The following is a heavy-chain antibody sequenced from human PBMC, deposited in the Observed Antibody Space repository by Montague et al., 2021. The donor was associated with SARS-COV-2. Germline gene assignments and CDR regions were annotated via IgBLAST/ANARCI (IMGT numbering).Heavy chain of an antibody. CDR3: ARAVSVRRAVNWFDP. Sequence: SETLSLTCTVSGRSMSDHYWDWIRQPPGKGNEWLSNINNSGGINSNASLTSRVPMSVYTSKDQFSLKLTSVTAADTAVYYCARAVSVRRAVNWFDPWGQGTLVTVSS. D-gene: IGHD3-10*01. CDR1: GRSMSDHY. V-gene: IGHV4-59*11. J-gene: IGHJ5*02. CDR2: INNSGGI.